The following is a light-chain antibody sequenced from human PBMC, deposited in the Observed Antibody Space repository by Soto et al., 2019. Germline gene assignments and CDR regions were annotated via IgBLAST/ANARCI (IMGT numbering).Light chain of an antibody. CDR1: QSISSN. CDR3: HQYNSWPRGT. Sequence: EIVMTQSPATLSVSPGERATLSCRASQSISSNLAWYQQKPGQSPRLLIYGASTRATGIPGRFSGSGSGTEFTLTISSLQSEDSAVYYCHQYNSWPRGTFGPGTKVEIK. CDR2: GAS. V-gene: IGKV3-15*01. J-gene: IGKJ3*01.